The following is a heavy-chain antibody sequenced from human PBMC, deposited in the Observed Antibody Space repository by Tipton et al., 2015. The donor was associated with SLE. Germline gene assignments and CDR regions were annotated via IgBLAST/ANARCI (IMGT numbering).Heavy chain of an antibody. D-gene: IGHD2-2*01. CDR3: ARDWCSSTSCCGYYYMDV. CDR2: TYYSGSP. J-gene: IGHJ6*03. Sequence: TLSLTCNVSGGSISSGGYYWSWIRQHPGKGLEWIGYTYYSGSPYYNPSLKSRVTISVDTSKNQFSLKLSSVTAADTAVYYCARDWCSSTSCCGYYYMDVWGKGATVTVPS. V-gene: IGHV4-31*03. CDR1: GGSISSGGYY.